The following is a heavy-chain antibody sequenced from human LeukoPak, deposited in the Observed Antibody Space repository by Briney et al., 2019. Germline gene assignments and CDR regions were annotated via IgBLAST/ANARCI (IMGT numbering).Heavy chain of an antibody. Sequence: SETLSLTCTVSGYSISNGYYWGWIRQPPGKGLEWIGEINHSGSTNYNPSRKSRVNISVEPSKNQFSLKLSSVTAADTTVYYCARQNFYRYCRSTSCYRPYYYYYMDVWGKGTTVTISS. CDR1: GYSISNGYY. J-gene: IGHJ6*03. D-gene: IGHD2-2*01. V-gene: IGHV4-38-2*02. CDR2: INHSGST. CDR3: ARQNFYRYCRSTSCYRPYYYYYMDV.